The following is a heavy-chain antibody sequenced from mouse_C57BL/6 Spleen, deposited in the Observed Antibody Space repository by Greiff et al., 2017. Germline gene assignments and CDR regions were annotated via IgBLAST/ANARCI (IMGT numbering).Heavy chain of an antibody. J-gene: IGHJ4*01. CDR2: IYPRDGST. CDR1: GYTFTSYD. CDR3: ARSPYDYDESYYAMDY. V-gene: IGHV1-85*01. D-gene: IGHD2-4*01. Sequence: VKLMESGPELVKPGASVKLSCKASGYTFTSYDINWVKQRPGQGLEWIGWIYPRDGSTKYNEKFKGKATLTVDTSSSTAYMERHSLTSEDSAVYFCARSPYDYDESYYAMDYWGQGTSVTVSS.